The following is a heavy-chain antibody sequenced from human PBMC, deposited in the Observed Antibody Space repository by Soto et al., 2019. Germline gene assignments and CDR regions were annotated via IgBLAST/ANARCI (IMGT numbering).Heavy chain of an antibody. CDR2: ITPNSGAT. D-gene: IGHD6-13*01. Sequence: ASVKVSCKASGYTFTGYNMHWVRQAPGQGLEWMGWITPNSGATKYAQKFQGRVTMTRDTTIDTAYMDLSRLTSDDTAVYYCAKSLLGNSWSQPPGDYWGQGTLVTVSS. V-gene: IGHV1-2*02. J-gene: IGHJ4*02. CDR1: GYTFTGYN. CDR3: AKSLLGNSWSQPPGDY.